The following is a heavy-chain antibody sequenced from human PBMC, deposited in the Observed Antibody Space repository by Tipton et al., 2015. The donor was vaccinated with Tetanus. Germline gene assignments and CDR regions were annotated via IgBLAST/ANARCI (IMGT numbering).Heavy chain of an antibody. CDR3: ARGYSGQDAFDI. CDR2: IGVAGDT. D-gene: IGHD5-12*01. J-gene: IGHJ3*02. V-gene: IGHV3-13*01. Sequence: SLRLSCAASGFTFSSYDMHWVRQPTGKGLEWVSGIGVAGDTYYPGSVKGRFTISRENAKNSLSLQMNSLRAGDTAVYYCARGYSGQDAFDIWGQGTLVTVSP. CDR1: GFTFSSYD.